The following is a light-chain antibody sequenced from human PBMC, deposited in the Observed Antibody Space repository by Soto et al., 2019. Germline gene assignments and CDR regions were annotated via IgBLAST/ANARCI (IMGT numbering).Light chain of an antibody. CDR2: MAS. J-gene: IGKJ3*01. V-gene: IGKV1-5*03. CDR3: QQYGSYPFT. Sequence: DIQMTQSPSTLSASVGDRVTITCRASQSISNWLAWYQQKPGKAPKLLVYMASTVEGGVPSRFSGSASGTEFTLTISSLHPDDFATYFWQQYGSYPFTFGPGTKVDIK. CDR1: QSISNW.